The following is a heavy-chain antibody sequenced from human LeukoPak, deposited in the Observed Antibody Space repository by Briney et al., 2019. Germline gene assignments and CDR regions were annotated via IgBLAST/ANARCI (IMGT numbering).Heavy chain of an antibody. V-gene: IGHV1-2*02. CDR2: INPNSGGT. CDR3: ARDRIVATIYYHDSSGYYGPYDY. J-gene: IGHJ4*02. D-gene: IGHD3-22*01. Sequence: GASVKVSCKASGYTFTGYYMHWVRQAPGQGLEWMGWINPNSGGTNYAQKFQGRVTMTRDTSISTAYMELSRLRSDDTAVYYCARDRIVATIYYHDSSGYYGPYDYWGQGTLVTVSS. CDR1: GYTFTGYY.